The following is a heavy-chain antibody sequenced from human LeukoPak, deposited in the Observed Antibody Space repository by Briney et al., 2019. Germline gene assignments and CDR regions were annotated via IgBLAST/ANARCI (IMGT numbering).Heavy chain of an antibody. CDR2: INPNSGGT. J-gene: IGHJ4*02. V-gene: IGHV1-2*02. D-gene: IGHD1-26*01. CDR3: ARGNRVGATNFDY. Sequence: ASVKVSCKASGYTFTSYYMHWVRQAPGQGLEWMGWINPNSGGTNYAQKFQGRVTMTRDTSISTAYMELSRLRSDDTAVYYCARGNRVGATNFDYWGQGTLVTVSS. CDR1: GYTFTSYY.